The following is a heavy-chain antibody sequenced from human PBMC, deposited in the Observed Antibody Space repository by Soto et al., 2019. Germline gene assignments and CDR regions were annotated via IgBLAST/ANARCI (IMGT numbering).Heavy chain of an antibody. V-gene: IGHV3-30*04. Sequence: QVQLVESGGAVVQPGRSLRLSCAASGFTFSSYVLHWVRQAPGKGLEWVALMSHDGSKQYADSVKDRFTISRDNSKNKLNLEMNSLRAEDTAVYYCAREDESSGYAGTFQHWGQGTLVTVSP. D-gene: IGHD3-22*01. CDR2: MSHDGSK. CDR1: GFTFSSYV. CDR3: AREDESSGYAGTFQH. J-gene: IGHJ1*01.